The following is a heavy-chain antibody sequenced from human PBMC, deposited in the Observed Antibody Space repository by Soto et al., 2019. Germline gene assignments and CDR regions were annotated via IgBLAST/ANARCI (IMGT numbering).Heavy chain of an antibody. CDR3: ASGGQTIIPKD. CDR1: GGSFSGYY. CDR2: INHGGST. D-gene: IGHD5-12*01. J-gene: IGHJ4*02. V-gene: IGHV4-34*01. Sequence: SETLSLTCAVYGGSFSGYYWSWIRQPPGKGLDWIGEINHGGSTNYNPSLKSRVTISIDTSKNQFSLKLSSVTAADTAVYYCASGGQTIIPKDWGQGTLVTVSS.